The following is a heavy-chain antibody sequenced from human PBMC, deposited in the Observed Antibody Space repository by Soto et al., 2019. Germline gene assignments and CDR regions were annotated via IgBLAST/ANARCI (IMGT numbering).Heavy chain of an antibody. D-gene: IGHD4-4*01. CDR3: AKATAQGTNAFDI. CDR2: ISVSGDNT. Sequence: EAQLLESGGGLVQPGGSLRLSCAASGFAFSSYAMSWVRQAPGKGLEWVSAISVSGDNTYYADSVRGRFTISRDNSKDTLCLQVSVLRADDTATYYCAKATAQGTNAFDIWGQGTVVVVFS. CDR1: GFAFSSYA. V-gene: IGHV3-23*01. J-gene: IGHJ3*02.